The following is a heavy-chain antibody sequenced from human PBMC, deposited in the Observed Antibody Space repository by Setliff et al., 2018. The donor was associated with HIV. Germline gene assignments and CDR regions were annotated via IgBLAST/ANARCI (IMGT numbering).Heavy chain of an antibody. J-gene: IGHJ3*02. Sequence: ASVKVSCKPSGYTFTTYGLSWVRQAPGQGLEWMGWISGYNGNTNHVQRFKGRVTMTADTSTSTVYMELSSLRSEDTAVYYCAREALHAGGWRGAFDIWGQGTMVTVSS. D-gene: IGHD6-19*01. V-gene: IGHV1-18*01. CDR1: GYTFTTYG. CDR3: AREALHAGGWRGAFDI. CDR2: ISGYNGNT.